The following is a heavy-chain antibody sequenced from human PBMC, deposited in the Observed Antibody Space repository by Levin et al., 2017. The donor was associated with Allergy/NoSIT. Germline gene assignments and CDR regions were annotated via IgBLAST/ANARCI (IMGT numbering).Heavy chain of an antibody. Sequence: SETLSLTCTFSGGSVSSGSYYWSWIRQPPGKGLEWIGYIYYSGSTNYNPSLKSRVTISVDTSKNQFSLKLSSVTAADTAVYYCARDRIWNLIPDAFDIWGQGTMVTVSS. CDR1: GGSVSSGSYY. D-gene: IGHD1-1*01. CDR2: IYYSGST. CDR3: ARDRIWNLIPDAFDI. V-gene: IGHV4-61*01. J-gene: IGHJ3*02.